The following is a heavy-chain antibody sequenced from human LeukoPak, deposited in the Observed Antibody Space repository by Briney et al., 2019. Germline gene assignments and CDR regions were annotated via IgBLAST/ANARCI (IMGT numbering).Heavy chain of an antibody. V-gene: IGHV4-39*07. Sequence: SETLSLTCTVSGVSISSSNSYWGWIRQPPGKGLEWIGSIYYSGNTYYNPSLKSRVTISVDTSKNQFSLKLSSVTAADTAVYYCARGGRSGYSYTSWFGYWGQGTLVTVSS. CDR1: GVSISSSNSY. CDR3: ARGGRSGYSYTSWFGY. J-gene: IGHJ4*02. D-gene: IGHD5-18*01. CDR2: IYYSGNT.